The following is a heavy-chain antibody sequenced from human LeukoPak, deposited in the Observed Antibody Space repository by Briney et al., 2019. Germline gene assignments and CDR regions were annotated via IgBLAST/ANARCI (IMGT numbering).Heavy chain of an antibody. CDR1: GFTFSNYG. CDR3: ARHVGEGDYYFDY. V-gene: IGHV3-30*02. J-gene: IGHJ4*02. CDR2: IRYDGSNK. Sequence: GGSLRLSCAASGFTFSNYGMHWVRQAPGKGLEWVAFIRYDGSNKYYADSVKGRFTISRDNSKNTLYLQMNSLRAEDTAVYYCARHVGEGDYYFDYWGQGTLVTVSS. D-gene: IGHD1-26*01.